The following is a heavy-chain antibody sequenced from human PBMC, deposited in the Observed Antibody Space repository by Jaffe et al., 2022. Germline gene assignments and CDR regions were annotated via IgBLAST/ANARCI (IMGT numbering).Heavy chain of an antibody. V-gene: IGHV4-61*02. D-gene: IGHD6-13*01. CDR1: GGSISSGSYY. CDR2: IYTSGST. J-gene: IGHJ4*02. Sequence: QVQLQESGPGLVKPSQTLSLTCTVSGGSISSGSYYWSWIRQPAGKGLEWIGRIYTSGSTNYNPSLKSRVTISVDTSKNQFSLKLSSVTAADTAVYYCARGEGSSWYSVPFDYWGQGTLVTVSS. CDR3: ARGEGSSWYSVPFDY.